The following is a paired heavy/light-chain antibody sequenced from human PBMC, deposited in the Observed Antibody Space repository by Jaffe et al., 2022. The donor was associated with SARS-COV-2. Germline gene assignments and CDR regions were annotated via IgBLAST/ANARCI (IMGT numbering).Light chain of an antibody. Sequence: EIVLTQSPDFQSVTPKEKVTITCRASQSIGSSLHWYQQKPDQSPKLLIKYASQSFSGVPSRFSGSGSGTDFTLTINSLEAEDAATYYCHQSSSLPYTFGQGTKLEIK. V-gene: IGKV6-21*01. CDR1: QSIGSS. J-gene: IGKJ2*01. CDR2: YAS. CDR3: HQSSSLPYT.
Heavy chain of an antibody. CDR2: ISSSSSYT. D-gene: IGHD6-13*01. CDR3: ARDSRTLKAAAGQVDY. V-gene: IGHV3-11*06. Sequence: QVQLVESGGGLVKPGGSLRLSCAASGFTFSDYYMSWIRQAPGKGLEWVSYISSSSSYTNYADSVKGRFTISRDNAKNSLYLQMNSLRAEDTAVYYCARDSRTLKAAAGQVDYWGQGTLVTVSS. CDR1: GFTFSDYY. J-gene: IGHJ4*02.